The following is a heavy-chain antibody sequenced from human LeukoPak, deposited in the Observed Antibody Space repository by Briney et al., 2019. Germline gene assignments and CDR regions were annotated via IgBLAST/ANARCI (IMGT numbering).Heavy chain of an antibody. CDR1: GFTFRSYS. D-gene: IGHD3-22*01. CDR2: ISSSSSTI. V-gene: IGHV3-48*01. CDR3: ARVGGPDYYYDSSGYYIDY. Sequence: GGSLRLSCAASGFTFRSYSMNWVRQAPGKGLEWVSYISSSSSTIYYADSVKGRFTISRDNAKNSLYLQMNSLRAEDTAVYYCARVGGPDYYYDSSGYYIDYWGQGTLVTASS. J-gene: IGHJ4*02.